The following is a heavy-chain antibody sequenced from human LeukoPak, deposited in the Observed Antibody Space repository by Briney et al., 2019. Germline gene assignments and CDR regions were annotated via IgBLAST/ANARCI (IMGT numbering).Heavy chain of an antibody. CDR1: GFTFSSYW. CDR3: VTGGSPPTSTWSLDE. J-gene: IGHJ4*02. D-gene: IGHD1-26*01. CDR2: INQDGSEK. Sequence: GGSLRLSCAASGFTFSSYWMSWVRQAPGKGLEWVANINQDGSEKYYVDSVKGRFTISRDNSKNTVSLQMDNLRIEDTAVYYCVTGGSPPTSTWSLDEWGQGTLVSVSS. V-gene: IGHV3-7*01.